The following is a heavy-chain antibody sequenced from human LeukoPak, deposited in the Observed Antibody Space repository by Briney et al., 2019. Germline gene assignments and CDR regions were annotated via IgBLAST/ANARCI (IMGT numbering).Heavy chain of an antibody. J-gene: IGHJ4*02. V-gene: IGHV4-34*01. CDR2: IHHSGST. CDR3: TQSPASSWSNFVY. CDR1: GESFSDYY. D-gene: IGHD6-13*01. Sequence: SETLSLTCAVYGESFSDYYWSWVRQPPGRGLEWIGEIHHSGSTSYKLSLKCRVTLSVDTSKNQFSLKLNPVTAADTDVYYCTQSPASSWSNFVYWGRRALVAVSS.